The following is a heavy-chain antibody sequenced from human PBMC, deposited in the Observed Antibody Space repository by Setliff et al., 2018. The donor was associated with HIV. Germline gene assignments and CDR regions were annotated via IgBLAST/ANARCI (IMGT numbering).Heavy chain of an antibody. CDR2: IYYSGST. CDR3: ARHKSQPYYFDY. CDR1: GGSISSYY. J-gene: IGHJ4*02. V-gene: IGHV4-59*08. Sequence: TLSLTCTVSGGSISSYYWSWIRQPPGKGLEWIGYIYYSGSTNYNPSLKSRVTISVDTSKNQFSLKLSSVTAADTAVYYCARHKSQPYYFDYWGQGTLVTVSS.